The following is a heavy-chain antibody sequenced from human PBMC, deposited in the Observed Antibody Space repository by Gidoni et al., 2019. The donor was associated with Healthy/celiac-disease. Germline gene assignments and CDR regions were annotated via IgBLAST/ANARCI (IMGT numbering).Heavy chain of an antibody. CDR1: GFTFSSYA. Sequence: EVQLLESGGGLVQPGGSLRLSCAASGFTFSSYAMSWVRQAPGKGLEWVSAISGSGGSTYYADSVKGRFTISRDNSKNTLYLQMNSLSAEDTAVYYCAKEHLPPYYYGSGSYAIEYYFDYWGQGTLVTVSS. D-gene: IGHD3-10*01. CDR2: ISGSGGST. J-gene: IGHJ4*02. CDR3: AKEHLPPYYYGSGSYAIEYYFDY. V-gene: IGHV3-23*01.